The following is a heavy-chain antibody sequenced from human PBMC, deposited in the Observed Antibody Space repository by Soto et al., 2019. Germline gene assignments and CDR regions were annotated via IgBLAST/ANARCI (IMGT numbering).Heavy chain of an antibody. CDR2: IYYSGST. Sequence: SETLSLTCTVSGGSISSYYWSWIRQPPGKGLEWIGYIYYSGSTNYNPSLKSRVTISVDTSKNQFSLKLSSVTAADTAVYYCARVGLGSRYYMDVWGKGTTVTVSS. CDR1: GGSISSYY. V-gene: IGHV4-59*01. J-gene: IGHJ6*03. CDR3: ARVGLGSRYYMDV. D-gene: IGHD3-16*01.